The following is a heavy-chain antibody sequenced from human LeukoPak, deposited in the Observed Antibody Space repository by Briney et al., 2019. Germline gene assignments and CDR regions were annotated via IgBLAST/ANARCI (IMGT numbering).Heavy chain of an antibody. CDR3: ARTFVSGDGYKVGYFDY. Sequence: GGSLRLSCAASGFTFSNSYLSWVRQAPGKGLEWVSLIYPSGNIYYTDSVKGQFTISRDNSKNTVYLQMNTLRAEDTALYYCARTFVSGDGYKVGYFDYWGQGTPVTVSS. CDR2: IYPSGNI. J-gene: IGHJ4*02. CDR1: GFTFSNSY. V-gene: IGHV3-53*01. D-gene: IGHD5-24*01.